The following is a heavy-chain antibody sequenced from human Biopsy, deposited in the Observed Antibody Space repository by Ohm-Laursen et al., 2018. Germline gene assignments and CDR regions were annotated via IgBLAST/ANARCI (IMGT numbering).Heavy chain of an antibody. D-gene: IGHD7-27*01. CDR2: IYYTGHT. J-gene: IGHJ4*02. Sequence: GTLSLTCTVSGGSIKSYYWNWIRQSPGKGLEWIGFIYYTGHTNYNPSLKIRATISVDTSKNQFSLKVISVAAADTAVYYCARLTGDPSYWGQGILVTVSS. V-gene: IGHV4-59*01. CDR1: GGSIKSYY. CDR3: ARLTGDPSY.